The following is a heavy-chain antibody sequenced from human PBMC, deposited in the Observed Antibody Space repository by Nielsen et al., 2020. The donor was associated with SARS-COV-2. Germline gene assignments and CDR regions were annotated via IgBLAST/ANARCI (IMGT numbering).Heavy chain of an antibody. V-gene: IGHV4-30-4*01. CDR2: IYYSGST. D-gene: IGHD2-2*01. CDR3: ARVKRYCSSTSCYLGYYYYMDV. CDR1: GGSISSGDYY. Sequence: SETLSLTCTVSGGSISSGDYYWSWIRQPPGKGLEWIGYIYYSGSTYYNPSLKSRVTISVDTSKNQFSLKLSSVTAADTAVYYCARVKRYCSSTSCYLGYYYYMDVWGKGTTVTVSS. J-gene: IGHJ6*03.